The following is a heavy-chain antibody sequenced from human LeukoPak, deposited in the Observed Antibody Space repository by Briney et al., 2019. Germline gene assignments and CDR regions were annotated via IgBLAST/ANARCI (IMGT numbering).Heavy chain of an antibody. CDR3: ARADDSSGYYDYFDY. D-gene: IGHD3-22*01. CDR1: GYTFTGYY. J-gene: IGHJ4*02. CDR2: INPNSGGT. V-gene: IGHV1-2*02. Sequence: ASVKVSCKASGYTFTGYYMHGVPQAPGQGLEWMGWINPNSGGTNYAQKFQGRVTMTRDTSISTAYMELSRLRSDDTAVYYCARADDSSGYYDYFDYWGQGTLVTVSS.